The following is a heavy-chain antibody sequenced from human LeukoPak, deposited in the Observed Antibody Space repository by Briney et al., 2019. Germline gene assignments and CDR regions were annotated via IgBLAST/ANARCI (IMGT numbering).Heavy chain of an antibody. V-gene: IGHV3-30*02. CDR3: ARGLSRREYFDH. D-gene: IGHD2-2*01. CDR1: GFTFSIRG. CDR2: ISNDEKSI. Sequence: PGGSLRLSCAASGFTFSIRGFHWVRQAPGKGLEWVAFISNDEKSIYYADSVKGRFTISSDNSRSTLYLQLNSLRAEDTAVYYCARGLSRREYFDHWGQGTLVTV. J-gene: IGHJ1*01.